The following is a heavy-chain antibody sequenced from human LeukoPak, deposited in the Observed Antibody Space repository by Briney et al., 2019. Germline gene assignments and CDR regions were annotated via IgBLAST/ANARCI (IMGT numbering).Heavy chain of an antibody. V-gene: IGHV1-2*02. CDR3: ASSSWSLYNWFDP. CDR1: RYTFTGYY. Sequence: VASVKVFCKASRYTFTGYYMHWVRQAPGQGLEWMGWINPNSGGTNYAQKFQGRVTMTRDTSISTAYMELSRLRSDDTAVYYCASSSWSLYNWFDPWGQGTLVTVSS. D-gene: IGHD6-13*01. CDR2: INPNSGGT. J-gene: IGHJ5*02.